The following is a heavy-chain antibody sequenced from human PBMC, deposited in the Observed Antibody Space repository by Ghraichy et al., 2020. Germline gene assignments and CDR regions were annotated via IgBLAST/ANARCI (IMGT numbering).Heavy chain of an antibody. Sequence: ASVKVSCKASGYTFTSYGISWVRQAPGQGLEWMGWISAYNGNTNYAQKLQGRVTMTTDTSTSTAYMELRSLRSDDTAVYYCAATPDTTFYYYYGMDVWGQGTTVTVSS. CDR1: GYTFTSYG. CDR3: AATPDTTFYYYYGMDV. D-gene: IGHD1-14*01. J-gene: IGHJ6*02. CDR2: ISAYNGNT. V-gene: IGHV1-18*01.